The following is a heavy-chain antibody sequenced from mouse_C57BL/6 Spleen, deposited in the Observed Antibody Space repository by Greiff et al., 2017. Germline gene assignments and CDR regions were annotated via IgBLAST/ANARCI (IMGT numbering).Heavy chain of an antibody. CDR3: AKGGYFDY. J-gene: IGHJ2*01. Sequence: QVQLQQSGAELAKPGASVKLSCKASGYTFTSSWMHWVKQRPGPGLEWFGYLNPSSGYPKYTQKFKDQATLTADKSSSTADMQLSSLTYEDSAVYYCAKGGYFDYWGQGTTLTVSA. CDR2: LNPSSGYP. CDR1: GYTFTSSW. V-gene: IGHV1-7*01.